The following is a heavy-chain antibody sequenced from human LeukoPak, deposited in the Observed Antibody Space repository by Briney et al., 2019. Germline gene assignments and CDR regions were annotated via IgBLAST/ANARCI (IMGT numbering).Heavy chain of an antibody. V-gene: IGHV4-34*01. CDR1: GGSFRDYY. CDR3: AKTGGGFYYSGVAV. D-gene: IGHD3-16*01. CDR2: INHSGTT. J-gene: IGHJ6*02. Sequence: SETLSLTCAVYGGSFRDYYWTWIRQSPGRGLGWIGEINHSGTTNYNPSLKSRVTISVDTSKNQFSLRMRSVIAADTALYYCAKTGGGFYYSGVAVWGRGTPVTVSS.